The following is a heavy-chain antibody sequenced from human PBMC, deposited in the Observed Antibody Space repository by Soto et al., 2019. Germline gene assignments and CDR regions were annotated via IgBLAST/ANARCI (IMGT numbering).Heavy chain of an antibody. CDR1: GFTVSNSY. Sequence: GRSLRLSCAASGFTVSNSYMSWVRQAPGKGLEWVSVIYSGGSTYYADSVKGRFTISRDSSKNTLYLQMNSLRAEDTAVYYCARGFQSSFGYWGQGTLVTVS. CDR3: ARGFQSSFGY. J-gene: IGHJ4*02. V-gene: IGHV3-53*01. CDR2: IYSGGST. D-gene: IGHD2-21*01.